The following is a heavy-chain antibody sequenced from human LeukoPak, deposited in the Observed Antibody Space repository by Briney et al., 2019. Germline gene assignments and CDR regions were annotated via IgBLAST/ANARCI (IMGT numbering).Heavy chain of an antibody. Sequence: GTLRLSCAASGFTFSSYGMSWVRQAPGKGLEWVSAISGSGGSTYYADSVKGRFTISRDNSKNTVYLQMNSLRVDDTAVYYCAKDRQRGNYFRNYYYYMDVWGKGTTVTVSS. CDR3: AKDRQRGNYFRNYYYYMDV. CDR2: ISGSGGST. CDR1: GFTFSSYG. J-gene: IGHJ6*03. V-gene: IGHV3-23*01. D-gene: IGHD1-26*01.